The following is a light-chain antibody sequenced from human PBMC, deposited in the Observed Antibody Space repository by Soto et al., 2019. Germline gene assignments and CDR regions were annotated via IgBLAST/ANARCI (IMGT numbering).Light chain of an antibody. CDR3: HQYYSSIT. CDR1: QDVDSNF. CDR2: GSS. V-gene: IGKV3-20*01. J-gene: IGKJ4*01. Sequence: EIVLTQSPGTLSLSPGERATLSCRASQDVDSNFLAWYQQRPGQAPRLLIYGSSRRATGIPDMFSGSGSGTDFTLTISRVGPEDIAVYFCHQYYSSITFGGGTKVEVK.